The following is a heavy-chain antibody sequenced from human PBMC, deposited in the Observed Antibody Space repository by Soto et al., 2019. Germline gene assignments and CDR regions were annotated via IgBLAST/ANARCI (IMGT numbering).Heavy chain of an antibody. CDR3: AKNNRAAIDY. CDR1: GFTFSTFA. V-gene: IGHV3-23*01. D-gene: IGHD1-1*01. Sequence: EVQLLESGGGLVQPGTSLRLSCAASGFTFSTFAMSWVRQAPGKGLDWVSLITGSGAGIYYADSVEGRFTIARDNSKNTLYLQMKSLRVEATAIYDCAKNNRAAIDYWGQGTLSPVSS. CDR2: ITGSGAGI. J-gene: IGHJ4*02.